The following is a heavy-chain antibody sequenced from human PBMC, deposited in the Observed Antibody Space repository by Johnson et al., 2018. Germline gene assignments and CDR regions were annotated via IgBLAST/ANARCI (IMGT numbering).Heavy chain of an antibody. CDR2: LYAGSAT. D-gene: IGHD3-10*02. CDR1: GFTVNTHD. J-gene: IGHJ6*02. V-gene: IGHV3-53*01. CDR3: ARARWVTQFDGLDV. Sequence: VQLVESGGGLIQPGGSLRLSCAVSGFTVNTHDVTWVRQAPGKGLEWVSVLYAGSATYYAASVKGRFIISRDNSRNTVYLQMNSLRAEDTAGYYCARARWVTQFDGLDVWGQGTTVTVSS.